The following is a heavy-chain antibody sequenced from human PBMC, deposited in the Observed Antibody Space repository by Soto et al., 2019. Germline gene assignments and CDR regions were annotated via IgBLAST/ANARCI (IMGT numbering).Heavy chain of an antibody. CDR2: ISGSGFST. CDR3: ANGAANFDY. V-gene: IGHV3-23*01. J-gene: IGHJ4*02. CDR1: GLTFSSYA. Sequence: GGSLRLSCAVSGLTFSSYAMSWVRQAPGMGLEWVSSISGSGFSTYYADSVKGRFTISRDNSKNTLYLQMNSLRVEDTALYYCANGAANFDYWGQGNPVTVS.